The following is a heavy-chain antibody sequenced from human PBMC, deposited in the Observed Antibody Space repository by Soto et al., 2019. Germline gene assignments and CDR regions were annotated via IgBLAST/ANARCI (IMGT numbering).Heavy chain of an antibody. CDR2: ISSSSSYI. CDR3: ARDRESCYDYIGY. J-gene: IGHJ4*02. Sequence: GGSLRLSCAASGFTFSSYSMNWVRQAPGKGLEWVSSISSSSSYIYYADSVKGRFTISRDNAKNSLYLQMNSLRAEDTAVYYCARDRESCYDYIGYWGQGTLVTVSS. CDR1: GFTFSSYS. V-gene: IGHV3-21*01. D-gene: IGHD5-12*01.